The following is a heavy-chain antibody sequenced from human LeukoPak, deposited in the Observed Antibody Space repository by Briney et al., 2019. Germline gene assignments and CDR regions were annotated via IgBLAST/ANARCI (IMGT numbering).Heavy chain of an antibody. V-gene: IGHV4-34*01. Sequence: PSETLSLTCAVYGGSFSGYYWSWIRQPPGKGLEWIGEINHSGSTNYNPSLKSRVTISVDTSKNQFSLKLSSVTAADTAVYYCARGRGLWPGSVSARRVHAFDIWGQGTMVTVSS. J-gene: IGHJ3*02. CDR1: GGSFSGYY. CDR2: INHSGST. D-gene: IGHD5-18*01. CDR3: ARGRGLWPGSVSARRVHAFDI.